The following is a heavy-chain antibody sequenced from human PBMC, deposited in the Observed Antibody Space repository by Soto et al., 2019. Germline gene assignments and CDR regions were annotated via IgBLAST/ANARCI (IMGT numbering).Heavy chain of an antibody. CDR2: IYYSGST. J-gene: IGHJ4*02. V-gene: IGHV4-59*01. CDR3: ARALWGIAAAAFDY. Sequence: PSETLSLTCTVSGGSICSYYRSWIRQPPGKGLEWIGYIYYSGSTNYNPSLKSRVTISVDTSKNQFSLKLSSVTAADTAVYYCARALWGIAAAAFDYWGQGTLVTVSS. CDR1: GGSICSYY. D-gene: IGHD6-13*01.